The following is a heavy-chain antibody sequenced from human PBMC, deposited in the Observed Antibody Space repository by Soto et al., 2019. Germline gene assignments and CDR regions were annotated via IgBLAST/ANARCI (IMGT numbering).Heavy chain of an antibody. CDR3: ARTGGTYYDILTGYYMFDY. CDR1: NGSISGASYY. V-gene: IGHV4-39*07. J-gene: IGHJ4*02. Sequence: SETLSLTCTVSNGSISGASYYWGWIRQPPGKAMEWIGSIYYSGSTYYNPSLKSRVTISVDTSKTQFSLKLSSVTAADTAVYYCARTGGTYYDILTGYYMFDYWGQGTLVTVSS. CDR2: IYYSGST. D-gene: IGHD3-9*01.